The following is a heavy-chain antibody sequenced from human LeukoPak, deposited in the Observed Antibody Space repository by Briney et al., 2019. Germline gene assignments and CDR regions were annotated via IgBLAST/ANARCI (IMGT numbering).Heavy chain of an antibody. J-gene: IGHJ4*02. Sequence: ASVKVSCKASGYTFTSYGISWVRQAPGQGLEWMGWISAYNGNTNYAQKLQGRVTMTTDTSTSTAYMELRSLRSDDTAVYYCARRYYYDSSGSVFDYWGQGTLVTVSS. CDR2: ISAYNGNT. CDR3: ARRYYYDSSGSVFDY. CDR1: GYTFTSYG. V-gene: IGHV1-18*01. D-gene: IGHD3-22*01.